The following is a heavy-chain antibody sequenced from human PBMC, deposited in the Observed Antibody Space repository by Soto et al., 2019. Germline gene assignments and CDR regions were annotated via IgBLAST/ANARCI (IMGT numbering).Heavy chain of an antibody. Sequence: GGSLRLSCAASGFTFSSYGMHWVRQAPGKGLEWVAVIWYDGSNKYYADSVKGRFTISRDNSKNTLYLQMNSLRAEDTAVYYCARDRITMIVDHNGVYYGMDVWGQGTTVTVSS. D-gene: IGHD3-22*01. V-gene: IGHV3-33*01. CDR2: IWYDGSNK. J-gene: IGHJ6*02. CDR1: GFTFSSYG. CDR3: ARDRITMIVDHNGVYYGMDV.